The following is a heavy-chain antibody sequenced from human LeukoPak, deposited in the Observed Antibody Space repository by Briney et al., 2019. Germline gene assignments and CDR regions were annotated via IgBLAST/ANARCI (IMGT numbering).Heavy chain of an antibody. J-gene: IGHJ4*02. D-gene: IGHD5-24*01. CDR2: IYSGGST. CDR3: ARVRDGYNDYYFDY. CDR1: GFTVSSNY. Sequence: QTGGSLRLSCAASGFTVSSNYMSWVRQAPGKGLEWASVIYSGGSTYYADSVKGRFTISRDNSKNTLYLQMNSLRAEDTAVYYCARVRDGYNDYYFDYWGQGTLVTVSS. V-gene: IGHV3-53*01.